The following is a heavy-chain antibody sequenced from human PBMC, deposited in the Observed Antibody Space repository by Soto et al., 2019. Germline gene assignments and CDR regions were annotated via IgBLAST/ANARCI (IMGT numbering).Heavy chain of an antibody. V-gene: IGHV4-39*01. Sequence: SETLSLTCTVSGGSISSSSYYWGWIRQPPGKGLEWVGGIYYSGSTYYNPSLKSRVTISVDTSKNQFSLKLSSVTAADTAVYYCARGAALLWFGELHVNWFDPWGQGTLVTVSS. CDR2: IYYSGST. D-gene: IGHD3-10*01. CDR3: ARGAALLWFGELHVNWFDP. J-gene: IGHJ5*02. CDR1: GGSISSSSYY.